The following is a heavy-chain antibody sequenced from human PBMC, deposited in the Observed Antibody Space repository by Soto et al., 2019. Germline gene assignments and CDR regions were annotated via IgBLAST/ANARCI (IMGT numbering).Heavy chain of an antibody. CDR2: ISHGGSET. Sequence: PGGSLRLSCAASGFTFSCYSMSWVRQAPGKGLEWVSNISHGGSETYYADSVKGRFTISRDNAKNSLYLQMNSLRAEDTAVYYCARVKCKHCSSTSGLYYFDYWGQGTLVTVSS. D-gene: IGHD2-2*01. CDR1: GFTFSCYS. V-gene: IGHV3-7*01. CDR3: ARVKCKHCSSTSGLYYFDY. J-gene: IGHJ4*02.